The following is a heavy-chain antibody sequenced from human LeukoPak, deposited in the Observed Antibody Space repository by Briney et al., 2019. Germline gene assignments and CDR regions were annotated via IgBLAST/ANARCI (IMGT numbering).Heavy chain of an antibody. Sequence: GGSLRLSCAASGFTFSSYAMHWVRQAPGKGLEWVAVISYDGSNKYYAGSVKGRFTISRDNSKNTLYLQMNSLRAEDTAVYYCAKVDLVYAHDYWGQGTLVTVSS. D-gene: IGHD2-8*01. J-gene: IGHJ4*02. V-gene: IGHV3-30-3*01. CDR1: GFTFSSYA. CDR3: AKVDLVYAHDY. CDR2: ISYDGSNK.